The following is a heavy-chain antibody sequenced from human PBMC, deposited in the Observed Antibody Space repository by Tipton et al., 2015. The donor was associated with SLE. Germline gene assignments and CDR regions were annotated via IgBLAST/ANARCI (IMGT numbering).Heavy chain of an antibody. V-gene: IGHV4-31*03. CDR2: IYYTMSA. CDR3: AIDRGLATGSLPYNWFDP. J-gene: IGHJ5*02. Sequence: TLSLTCTVSGGSIGSADYYWSWIRQHPGKGLEWIGYIYYTMSAYYNPSLKSRVIISLDTSKNHFSLKLSSVTAADTAVYYCAIDRGLATGSLPYNWFDPWGQGTLVTVSS. D-gene: IGHD6-13*01. CDR1: GGSIGSADYY.